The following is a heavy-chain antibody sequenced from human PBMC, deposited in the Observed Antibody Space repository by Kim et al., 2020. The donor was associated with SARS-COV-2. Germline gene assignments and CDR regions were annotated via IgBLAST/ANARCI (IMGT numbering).Heavy chain of an antibody. CDR1: GGSISSSSYY. V-gene: IGHV4-39*01. CDR3: ACPRESYHGSGYYGMD. J-gene: IGHJ6*01. D-gene: IGHD3-10*01. Sequence: SETLSLTCTVSGGSISSSSYYWGWIRQPPGKGLEWSGSIYYSGSTYYNPSLKSRVTISVDTSKNKFSLKLSSGTAADTAVYYCACPRESYHGSGYYGMD. CDR2: IYYSGST.